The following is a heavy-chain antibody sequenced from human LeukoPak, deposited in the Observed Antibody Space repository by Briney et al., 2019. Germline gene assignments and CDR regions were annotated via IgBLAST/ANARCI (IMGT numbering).Heavy chain of an antibody. D-gene: IGHD4-17*01. Sequence: PGGSLRLSCAASGFTFRSYAMSWVRQAPGKGLEWVSAISGSGGSTYYADSVKGRFTISRDNSKNTLYLQMNSLRAEDTAVYYCAKDRTVTTPLKWFDPWGQGTLVTVSS. CDR1: GFTFRSYA. CDR3: AKDRTVTTPLKWFDP. V-gene: IGHV3-23*01. CDR2: ISGSGGST. J-gene: IGHJ5*02.